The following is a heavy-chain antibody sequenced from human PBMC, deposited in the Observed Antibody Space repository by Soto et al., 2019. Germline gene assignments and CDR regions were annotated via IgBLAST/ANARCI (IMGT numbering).Heavy chain of an antibody. Sequence: QLQLQESGPGLVKPSETLSLTCSVSGGSITSSSYYWGWIRQPPGKGLEWIGTIHYSGSTYYNPSLESRVTISPDTSKNQFSLKLRSLTAADTAVYYCARLPSEYHGRLDYWGQGTLVTVSS. J-gene: IGHJ4*02. CDR3: ARLPSEYHGRLDY. V-gene: IGHV4-39*01. CDR1: GGSITSSSYY. CDR2: IHYSGST. D-gene: IGHD6-19*01.